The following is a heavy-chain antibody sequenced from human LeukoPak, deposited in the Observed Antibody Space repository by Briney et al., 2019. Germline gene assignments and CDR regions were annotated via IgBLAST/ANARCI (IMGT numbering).Heavy chain of an antibody. CDR2: ISSNGADT. CDR1: RFAFSTYA. Sequence: GGSLRLSCAVSRFAFSTYAMTWVRQAPGQGLEYVSTISSNGADTYYADSVKGRFTISRDNSKDTLYLQMTSLRVEDTAVYYCANYRKPQGLDYWGQGTLVTVSS. CDR3: ANYRKPQGLDY. D-gene: IGHD1-14*01. J-gene: IGHJ4*02. V-gene: IGHV3-23*01.